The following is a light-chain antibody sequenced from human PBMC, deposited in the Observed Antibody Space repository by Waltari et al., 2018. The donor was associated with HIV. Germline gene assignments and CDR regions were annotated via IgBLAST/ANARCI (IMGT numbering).Light chain of an antibody. V-gene: IGKV1-9*01. J-gene: IGKJ4*01. CDR2: AAS. CDR1: QGIRTF. Sequence: DIQLTQSPSFLSASVGDRVTIACRASQGIRTFLAWYQQKPGKAPNLLIYAASTLQSGVPSRFSGSGSGTEVTLTISSLQPEDFATYYCEQLNSYPLTFGGGTKVEIK. CDR3: EQLNSYPLT.